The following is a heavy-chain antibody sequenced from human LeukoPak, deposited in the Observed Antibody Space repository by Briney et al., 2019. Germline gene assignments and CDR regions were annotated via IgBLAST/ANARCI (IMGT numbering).Heavy chain of an antibody. D-gene: IGHD2-2*02. CDR2: ISYDGSNK. V-gene: IGHV3-30*18. Sequence: GGSLRLSCAASGFTFSSNGMHWVRQAPGKGLEWVAVISYDGSNKYYADSVKGRFTISRDNSKNTLYLQMNSLRAEDTAVHYCAKGGRGTYRSSTSCYSALGFDYWGQGTLVTVSS. CDR1: GFTFSSNG. J-gene: IGHJ4*02. CDR3: AKGGRGTYRSSTSCYSALGFDY.